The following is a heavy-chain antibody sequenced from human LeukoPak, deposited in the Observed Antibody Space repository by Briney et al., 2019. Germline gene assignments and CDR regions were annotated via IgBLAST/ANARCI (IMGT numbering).Heavy chain of an antibody. CDR3: ARGQEWLNAFDI. CDR2: IYYIGST. Sequence: PSETLSLTCTVSGGSIRSYYWSWIRQPPGKGLECIGYIYYIGSTNYNPSLKSRVTMSVDTSKNQFSLKLSSVTAADTAVYYCARGQEWLNAFDIWGQGTMVTVSS. V-gene: IGHV4-59*12. CDR1: GGSIRSYY. J-gene: IGHJ3*02. D-gene: IGHD3-3*01.